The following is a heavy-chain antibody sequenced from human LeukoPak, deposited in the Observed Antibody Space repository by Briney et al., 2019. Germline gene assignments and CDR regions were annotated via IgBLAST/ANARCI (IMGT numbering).Heavy chain of an antibody. CDR1: GGSISSYY. D-gene: IGHD6-13*01. Sequence: SETLSLTCTVSGGSISSYYWSWIRQPPGKGLEWIGYTYYSGSTNYNPSLKSRVTISVDTSKNQFSLKLSSVTAADTAVYYCARHFTGSWYFDYWGQGTLVTVSS. CDR3: ARHFTGSWYFDY. V-gene: IGHV4-59*08. J-gene: IGHJ4*02. CDR2: TYYSGST.